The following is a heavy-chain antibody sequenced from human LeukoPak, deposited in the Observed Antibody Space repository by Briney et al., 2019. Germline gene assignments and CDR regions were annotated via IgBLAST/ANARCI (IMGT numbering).Heavy chain of an antibody. J-gene: IGHJ5*02. V-gene: IGHV3-13*01. CDR2: IGTAGDT. CDR3: AKDYYDSSGFPNWFDP. D-gene: IGHD3-22*01. Sequence: PGGSLRLSCAASGFTFSSYDMHWVRQATGKGLEWVSAIGTAGDTYYPGSVKGRFTISRDNSKNTLYLQMNSLRAEDTAVYYCAKDYYDSSGFPNWFDPWGQGTLVTVSS. CDR1: GFTFSSYD.